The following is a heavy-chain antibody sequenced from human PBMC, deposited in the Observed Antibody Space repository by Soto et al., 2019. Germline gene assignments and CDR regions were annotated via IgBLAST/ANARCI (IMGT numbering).Heavy chain of an antibody. CDR2: ISYAGSNK. V-gene: IGHV3-30*18. D-gene: IGHD4-17*01. CDR3: AKEYGDYDDYYYGMDV. J-gene: IGHJ6*02. CDR1: GFTFSSYG. Sequence: QVQLVESGGGVVQPGMSLRLCCAASGFTFSSYGMHWVRQAPGTGLEWVAVISYAGSNKYYADSVKGRFNISRDKSKNTLYLQMNSLRAEDTAVYYCAKEYGDYDDYYYGMDVWGQGPTVTVSS.